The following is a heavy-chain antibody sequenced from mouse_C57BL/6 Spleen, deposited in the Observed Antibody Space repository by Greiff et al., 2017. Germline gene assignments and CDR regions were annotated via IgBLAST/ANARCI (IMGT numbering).Heavy chain of an antibody. CDR3: ARAKPYDYDDFDV. CDR1: GYTFTSYW. Sequence: QVQLQQSGAELVKPGASVKLSCKASGYTFTSYWMQWVKQRPGQGLEWIGEIDPSDSYTNYNQKFKGKATLTVDTSSSTAYMQLSSLTSEDSAVYYCARAKPYDYDDFDVWGTGTTVTVSS. V-gene: IGHV1-50*01. J-gene: IGHJ1*03. D-gene: IGHD2-4*01. CDR2: IDPSDSYT.